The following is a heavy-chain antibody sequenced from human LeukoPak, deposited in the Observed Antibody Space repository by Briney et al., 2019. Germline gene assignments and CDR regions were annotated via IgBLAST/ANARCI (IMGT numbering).Heavy chain of an antibody. D-gene: IGHD5-12*01. CDR1: GDSVSSNSAA. CDR3: ARGVATILSSYYYYYGMDV. Sequence: SQTLSLTCAISGDSVSSNSAAWNWIRQSPSRGLEWLGRTYYRSKWYNDYAVSVKSRITINPDTSKNQFSLQLNSVTPEDTAVYYCARGVATILSSYYYYYGMDVWGQGTTVAVSS. J-gene: IGHJ6*02. CDR2: TYYRSKWYN. V-gene: IGHV6-1*01.